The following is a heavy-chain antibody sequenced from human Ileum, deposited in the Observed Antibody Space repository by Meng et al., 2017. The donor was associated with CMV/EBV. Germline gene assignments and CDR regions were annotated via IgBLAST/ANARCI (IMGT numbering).Heavy chain of an antibody. CDR3: AREGSISGSLD. V-gene: IGHV1-2*02. D-gene: IGHD1-26*01. CDR2: INPNTHDT. J-gene: IGHJ4*02. Sequence: ASVMVSCKTSGYTFIGYYMHWVRQAPGQGLEWMGWINPNTHDTKFAQKFQGRVTLTRDTSISTAYMEFSSLTSDDTAVYYCAREGSISGSLDWGQGTLVTVSS. CDR1: GYTFIGYY.